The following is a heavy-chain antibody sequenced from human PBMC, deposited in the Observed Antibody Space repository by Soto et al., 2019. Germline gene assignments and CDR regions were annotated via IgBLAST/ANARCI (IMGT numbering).Heavy chain of an antibody. CDR2: IDPSDSQT. D-gene: IGHD3-22*01. CDR1: GYMFPIYH. V-gene: IGHV5-10-1*01. J-gene: IGHJ4*02. CDR3: ARQIYDSDTGPNFQYYFDS. Sequence: PGESLKISCEASGYMFPIYHITWVRQKPGKGLEWMGRIDPSDSQTYYSPSFRGHVTISVTKSITTVFLQWSSLRASDTAMYYCARQIYDSDTGPNFQYYFDSWGQGTPVTVSS.